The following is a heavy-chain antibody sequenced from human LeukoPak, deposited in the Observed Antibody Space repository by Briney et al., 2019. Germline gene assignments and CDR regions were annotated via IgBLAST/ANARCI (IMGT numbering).Heavy chain of an antibody. CDR2: ISSTSGTI. J-gene: IGHJ3*02. V-gene: IGHV3-23*01. CDR3: AREGEPRESEWFTAFDI. D-gene: IGHD3-3*01. Sequence: AGGSLRLSCAASGFTFSSYAMTWVRQAPGKGLEWVSYISSTSGTIEYADPVKGRFTISRDNSKNTLYLQMNSLRAEDTALYYCAREGEPRESEWFTAFDIWGQGTMVTVSS. CDR1: GFTFSSYA.